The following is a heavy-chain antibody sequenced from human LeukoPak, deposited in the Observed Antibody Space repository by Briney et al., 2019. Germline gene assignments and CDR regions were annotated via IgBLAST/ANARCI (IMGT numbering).Heavy chain of an antibody. D-gene: IGHD5-18*01. CDR1: GFTFSNYW. V-gene: IGHV3-74*01. Sequence: GGSLRLSCAASGFTFSNYWMYWVRQAPGKGLVWVSRINTDGSSTSYADSVKGRFTISRDNAKNTLYLQMNSLRAEDTAVYYCANLPRGYSYGYNYWGQGTLVTVSS. J-gene: IGHJ4*02. CDR2: INTDGSST. CDR3: ANLPRGYSYGYNY.